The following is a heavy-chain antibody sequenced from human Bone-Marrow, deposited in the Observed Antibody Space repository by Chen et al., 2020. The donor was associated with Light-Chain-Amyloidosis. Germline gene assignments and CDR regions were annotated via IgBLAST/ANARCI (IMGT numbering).Heavy chain of an antibody. V-gene: IGHV4-34*01. CDR3: ARGGLDH. CDR2: INRSGST. J-gene: IGHJ4*02. CDR1: GGSISGYY. Sequence: QVQLQQWGAGLLKPSETLSLTCAVHGGSISGYYWNWLRQSPGKGLEWIGEINRSGSTNYNPSLKSRVTMSVDTSKNQFSLKVNSVTAADTAVYYCARGGLDHWGQGTLVTVS.